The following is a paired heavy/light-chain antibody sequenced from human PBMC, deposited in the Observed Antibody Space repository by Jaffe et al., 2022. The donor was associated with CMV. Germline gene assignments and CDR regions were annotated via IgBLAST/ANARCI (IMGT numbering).Light chain of an antibody. CDR1: QDISSY. V-gene: IGKV1-17*03. CDR2: AAS. J-gene: IGKJ3*01. CDR3: LQHKSYPFT. Sequence: DIQMTQSPFAMSASVGDRVTITCRASQDISSYLAWFQQKPGKVPKRLIYAASTLESGVPSRFSGSGSGTEFTLTISSLQPEDFATYYCLQHKSYPFTFGPGTKVDIK.
Heavy chain of an antibody. CDR1: GFTFSSYA. CDR2: TSGSGSGSST. CDR3: ARGPTTWYHLLWPPFDY. Sequence: EVQLLESGGALVQPGGSLRLSCAASGFTFSSYAMSWVRQAPGKGPEWVSRTSGSGSGSSTYYAGSVKGRFTISRDDSKNTLYLQMNNLRAADTAVYYCARGPTTWYHLLWPPFDYWGQGTLVTVSS. V-gene: IGHV3-23*01. J-gene: IGHJ4*02. D-gene: IGHD2-2*01.